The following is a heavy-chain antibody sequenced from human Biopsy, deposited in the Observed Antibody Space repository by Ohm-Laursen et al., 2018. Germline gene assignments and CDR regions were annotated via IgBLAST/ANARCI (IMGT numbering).Heavy chain of an antibody. J-gene: IGHJ3*02. CDR3: ARDISPSTFPENTLDI. CDR1: GFKFDDYA. Sequence: SLRLSCSASGFKFDDYAMHWVRQTPGKGLEWVSGMSRNNGFIGYADSVRGRFTISRDNGQNSLYLQMNNLITKDTAVYYCARDISPSTFPENTLDIWGQGTMVTVSS. CDR2: MSRNNGFI. V-gene: IGHV3-9*01. D-gene: IGHD2/OR15-2a*01.